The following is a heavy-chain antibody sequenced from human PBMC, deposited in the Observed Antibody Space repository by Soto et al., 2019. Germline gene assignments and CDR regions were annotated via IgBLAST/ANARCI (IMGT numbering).Heavy chain of an antibody. CDR1: GFTFSSYG. CDR2: IWYDGSNK. D-gene: IGHD5-18*01. Sequence: GGSLRLSCAASGFTFSSYGMHWVRQAPGKGLEWVAVIWYDGSNKYYADSVKGRFTISRDNSKNTLYLQMNSLRAEDTAVYYCARDVAVDTAMTDAFDIWGQGTMVTVSS. V-gene: IGHV3-33*01. J-gene: IGHJ3*02. CDR3: ARDVAVDTAMTDAFDI.